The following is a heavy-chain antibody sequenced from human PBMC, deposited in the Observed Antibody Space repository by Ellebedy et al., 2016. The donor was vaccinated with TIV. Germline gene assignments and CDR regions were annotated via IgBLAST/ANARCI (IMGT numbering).Heavy chain of an antibody. CDR1: GFTLSTHW. CDR3: ARWAYVNSWYHLDY. Sequence: GESLKISCAASGFTLSTHWMSWVRQAPGKGLEWVASIKQDGSVQFYVNSVRGRFTISRDNFKTSTYLQMNSLRAEDTAVYYCARWAYVNSWYHLDYWGQGTLVTVSS. D-gene: IGHD1-14*01. CDR2: IKQDGSVQ. J-gene: IGHJ4*02. V-gene: IGHV3-7*01.